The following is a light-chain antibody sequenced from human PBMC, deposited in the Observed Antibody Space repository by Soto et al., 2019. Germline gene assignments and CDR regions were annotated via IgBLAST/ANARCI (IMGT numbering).Light chain of an antibody. J-gene: IGKJ4*01. V-gene: IGKV3-20*01. CDR3: QQYGSSPLT. CDR2: GAS. Sequence: EIVLTQSPGTLSLSPGERATLSCRASQSVTSSYVAWYQQRPGQAPRLLIYGASNRATGIPDRFRGSGSGTDFTLTVSRLEPEDFAVYFCQQYGSSPLTFGGGTKVDIK. CDR1: QSVTSSY.